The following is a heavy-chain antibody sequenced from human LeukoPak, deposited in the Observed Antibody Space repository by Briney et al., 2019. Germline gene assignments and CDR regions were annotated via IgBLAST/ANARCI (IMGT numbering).Heavy chain of an antibody. D-gene: IGHD5-12*01. CDR2: ISYDGSNK. CDR1: GFTFSSYA. CDR3: ARDRYSGYEMGNWFDP. J-gene: IGHJ5*02. V-gene: IGHV3-30-3*01. Sequence: GGSLRLSCAASGFTFSSYAMHWVRQAPGKGLEWVAVISYDGSNKYYADSVKGRFTISRDNSKNTLYLQMNSLRAEDTAVYYCARDRYSGYEMGNWFDPWGQGTLVTASS.